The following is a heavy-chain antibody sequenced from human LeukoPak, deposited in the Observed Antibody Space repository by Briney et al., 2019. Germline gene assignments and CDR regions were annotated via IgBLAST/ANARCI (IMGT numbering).Heavy chain of an antibody. Sequence: GESLKISCKGSGYIFTSYWIGWVRQMPGKGLEWMGIIYPGDSDTRYSPSFQGQVTISADKSISTAYLQWSSLKASDTAMYYCARGEDSSGYYYGANAFDIWGQGTMVTVSS. CDR2: IYPGDSDT. D-gene: IGHD3-22*01. CDR3: ARGEDSSGYYYGANAFDI. J-gene: IGHJ3*02. V-gene: IGHV5-51*01. CDR1: GYIFTSYW.